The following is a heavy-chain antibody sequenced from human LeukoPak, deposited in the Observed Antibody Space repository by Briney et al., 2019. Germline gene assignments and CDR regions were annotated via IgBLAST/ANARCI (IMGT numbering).Heavy chain of an antibody. J-gene: IGHJ5*02. CDR2: INHSGST. Sequence: SETLSLTCAVYGGSFSGYYWSWIRQPPGKELEWIGEINHSGSTNYNPSLKSRVTISVDTSKNQFSLKLSSVTAADTAVYYCARTNFDPWGQGTLVTVSS. V-gene: IGHV4-34*01. CDR3: ARTNFDP. CDR1: GGSFSGYY.